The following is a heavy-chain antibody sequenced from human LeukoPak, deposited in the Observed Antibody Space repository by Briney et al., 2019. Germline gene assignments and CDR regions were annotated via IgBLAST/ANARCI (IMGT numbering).Heavy chain of an antibody. J-gene: IGHJ4*02. Sequence: ASVKVSCKASGYTFTSYAMHWVRQAPGQRLEWMGWINAGNGNTKYSQKFQGRVTITRDTSASTAYMELSSLRSEDTAVYYCARERIGGWYMRGYFDYWGQGTLVTVSS. CDR2: INAGNGNT. CDR3: ARERIGGWYMRGYFDY. D-gene: IGHD6-19*01. V-gene: IGHV1-3*01. CDR1: GYTFTSYA.